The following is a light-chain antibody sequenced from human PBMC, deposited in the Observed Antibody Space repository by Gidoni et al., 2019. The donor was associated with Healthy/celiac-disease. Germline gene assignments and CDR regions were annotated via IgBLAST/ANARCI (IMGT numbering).Light chain of an antibody. CDR1: SSDVGGYHY. Sequence: QSALTQPASVLGSPGQSITIPCTGTSSDVGGYHYVSWYHQPPGKGPQLMIYEVSNRPSGVSNRFSGSKSGNTASLTISGLQAEDGADYYCSSYTSSSTVVFGGGAKLTVL. J-gene: IGLJ2*01. CDR2: EVS. V-gene: IGLV2-14*01. CDR3: SSYTSSSTVV.